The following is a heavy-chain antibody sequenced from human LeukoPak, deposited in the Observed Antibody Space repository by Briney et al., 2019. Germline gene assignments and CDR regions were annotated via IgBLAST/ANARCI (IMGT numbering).Heavy chain of an antibody. D-gene: IGHD5-18*01. CDR2: INPNSGGT. CDR1: GYTFTRYY. Sequence: ASVKVSCKASGYTFTRYYMHWVRQAPGQGLEWMGWINPNSGGTNYAQKFKGRVTMTRDTSISTAYMELSRLRSDDTAVYYCASPGRGYSYGLDAFDIWGQGTMVTVSS. CDR3: ASPGRGYSYGLDAFDI. J-gene: IGHJ3*02. V-gene: IGHV1-2*02.